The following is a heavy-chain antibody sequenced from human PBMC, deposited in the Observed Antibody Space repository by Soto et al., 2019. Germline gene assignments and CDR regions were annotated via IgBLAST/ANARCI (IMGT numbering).Heavy chain of an antibody. J-gene: IGHJ4*02. D-gene: IGHD1-26*01. CDR2: ISGGIGST. CDR1: GFSFGVYA. CDR3: AKLRGCGIFEY. Sequence: VQLLESGGGLIQPGRSLRLSCAASGFSFGVYAMSWVRQAPGKGLEWVATISGGIGSTYYADAVKGRFTISRDISRSTLDLQMSSLRVEDTALYYCAKLRGCGIFEYWGQGTMVTISS. V-gene: IGHV3-23*01.